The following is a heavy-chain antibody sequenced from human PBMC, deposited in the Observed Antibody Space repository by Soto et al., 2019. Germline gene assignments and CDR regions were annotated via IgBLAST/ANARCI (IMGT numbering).Heavy chain of an antibody. J-gene: IGHJ2*01. CDR3: ARGMGRYFDL. Sequence: SETLSLTCAISGDSIGNFYWSWIRQPAGKGLESLGRLSASGRTNYSPSLQSRVTMSLDRSKNRFSLRLTSVSAANTAVYFCARGMGRYFDLWGRGTLVTVSS. D-gene: IGHD2-8*01. CDR2: LSASGRT. V-gene: IGHV4-4*07. CDR1: GDSIGNFY.